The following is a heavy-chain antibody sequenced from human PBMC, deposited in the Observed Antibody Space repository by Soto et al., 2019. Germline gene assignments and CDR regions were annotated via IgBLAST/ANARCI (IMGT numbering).Heavy chain of an antibody. CDR3: AHTYGGTIRHNDAFEV. CDR1: GFSLSDDGVG. V-gene: IGHV2-5*02. CDR2: IYWDDDK. D-gene: IGHD2-21*01. J-gene: IGHJ3*01. Sequence: QITLKASGPTLVKPTQTLTLTCTFSGFSLSDDGVGVGWFRQPPGKALEWLALIYWDDDKRYRPSLKSRLTITQSTSKNQVVLKMTNMDPVDTATYFCAHTYGGTIRHNDAFEVWGQGTMVTVSS.